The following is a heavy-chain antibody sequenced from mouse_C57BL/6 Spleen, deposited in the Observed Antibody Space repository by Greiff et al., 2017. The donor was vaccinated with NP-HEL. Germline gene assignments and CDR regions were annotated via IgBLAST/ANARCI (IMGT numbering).Heavy chain of an antibody. CDR2: IDPANGDT. D-gene: IGHD1-1*01. CDR3: TTRGYYGSSQEFAY. Sequence: EVQLQQSGAELVRPGASVKLSCTASGFNIKDDYMHWVKQRPEQGLEWIGWIDPANGDTEYASKFQGKATITADPSSNTAYLQLSSLTSEDTAVYYCTTRGYYGSSQEFAYWGQGTLVTVSA. V-gene: IGHV14-4*01. CDR1: GFNIKDDY. J-gene: IGHJ3*01.